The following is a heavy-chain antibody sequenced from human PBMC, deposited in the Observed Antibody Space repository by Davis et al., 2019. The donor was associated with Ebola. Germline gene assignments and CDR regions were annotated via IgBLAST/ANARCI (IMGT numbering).Heavy chain of an antibody. CDR1: GGSFSGYY. CDR2: INHSGST. D-gene: IGHD5/OR15-5a*01. Sequence: GSLRLSCAVYGGSFSGYYWSWIRQPPGKGLEWIGEINHSGSTTYNPSLKSRVTISVDTSKNQFSLKLSSVTAADTAVYYCARGVYGNYGMDVWGQGTTVTVSS. J-gene: IGHJ6*02. V-gene: IGHV4-34*01. CDR3: ARGVYGNYGMDV.